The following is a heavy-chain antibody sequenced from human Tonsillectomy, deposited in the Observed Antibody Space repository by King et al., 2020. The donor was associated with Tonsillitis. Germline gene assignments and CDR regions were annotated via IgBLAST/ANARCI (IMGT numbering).Heavy chain of an antibody. D-gene: IGHD3-10*01. CDR1: GSISGSY. CDR2: IYYSGTT. CDR3: ARLDYYGSGSYWYFDL. J-gene: IGHJ2*01. V-gene: IGHV4-59*08. Sequence: VQLQESGPGLVKPSETLSLTCTVSGSISGSYWSWIRQPPGKGLEYIGYIYYSGTTNYNPSLRSRVTISVDTSKNQFSLNLSSVTAADTAVYYCARLDYYGSGSYWYFDLWGRGTLVTVSS.